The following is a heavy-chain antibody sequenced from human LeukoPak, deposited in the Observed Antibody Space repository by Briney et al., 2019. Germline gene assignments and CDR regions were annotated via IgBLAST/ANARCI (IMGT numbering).Heavy chain of an antibody. CDR1: GFTFSSYA. D-gene: IGHD3-22*01. CDR3: TTDSWGTYYYDSSGQYPFDY. J-gene: IGHJ4*02. Sequence: GGSLRLSCAVSGFTFSSYALSWVRQAPGKGLEWVSAISYRSGATYYADSVRGRFTISRDNSKNTVYLQMNSLRAEDTAVYYCTTDSWGTYYYDSSGQYPFDYWGQGTLVTVSS. V-gene: IGHV3-23*01. CDR2: ISYRSGAT.